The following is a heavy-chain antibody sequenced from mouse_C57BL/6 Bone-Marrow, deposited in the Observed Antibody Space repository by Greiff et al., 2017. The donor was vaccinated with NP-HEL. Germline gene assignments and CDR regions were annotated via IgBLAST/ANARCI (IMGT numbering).Heavy chain of an antibody. Sequence: QVQLQQSGAELARPGASVKLSCKASGYTFTSYGISWVKQRTGQGLEWIGEIYPRSGNTYYNEKFKGKATLTADKSSSTAYRELRSLTSEDSAVYFCAREDYYGRDFDYWGQGTTLTVSS. J-gene: IGHJ2*01. V-gene: IGHV1-81*01. CDR3: AREDYYGRDFDY. D-gene: IGHD1-1*01. CDR2: IYPRSGNT. CDR1: GYTFTSYG.